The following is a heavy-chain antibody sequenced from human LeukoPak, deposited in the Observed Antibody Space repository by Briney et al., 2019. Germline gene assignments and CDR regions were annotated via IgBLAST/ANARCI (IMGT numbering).Heavy chain of an antibody. J-gene: IGHJ5*02. D-gene: IGHD1-26*01. CDR2: ISGSGGRT. CDR3: AKGNSGISNCFDL. CDR1: GVTFSSYA. V-gene: IGHV3-23*01. Sequence: PGGSLRLSCAASGVTFSSYAMSRGGQGPGKGVERGSDISGSGGRTYYAESVKGGDTISRENDKNTLYIQMNCLGAEDTTVYYCAKGNSGISNCFDLWGQGTLVTVSS.